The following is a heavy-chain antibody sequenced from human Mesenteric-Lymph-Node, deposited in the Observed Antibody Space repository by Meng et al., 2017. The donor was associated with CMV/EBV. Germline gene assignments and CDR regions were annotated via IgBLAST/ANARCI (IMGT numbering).Heavy chain of an antibody. CDR3: AKDINDFWSGYYKD. V-gene: IGHV3-9*01. CDR2: ISWNSGSI. D-gene: IGHD3-3*01. Sequence: GGSLRLSCAASGFTFDDYAMHWVRQAPGKGLEWVSGISWNSGSIGYADSVKGRFTISRDNAKNSLYLQMNSLRAEDTALYYRAKDINDFWSGYYKDWGQGTLVTVSS. CDR1: GFTFDDYA. J-gene: IGHJ4*02.